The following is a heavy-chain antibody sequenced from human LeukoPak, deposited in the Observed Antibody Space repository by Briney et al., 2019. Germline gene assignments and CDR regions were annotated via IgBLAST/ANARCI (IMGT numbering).Heavy chain of an antibody. CDR2: FSGSGGST. Sequence: PGGSLRLSCAASGFTFSNYAMSWVRQAPGKGLEWVSAFSGSGGSTYYADSVKGRFTISRDNSKNTLYLQMNSLRAGDTAVYYCATSGLSRLGFWGQGTLVTVSS. CDR3: ATSGLSRLGF. CDR1: GFTFSNYA. V-gene: IGHV3-23*01. J-gene: IGHJ4*02. D-gene: IGHD2/OR15-2a*01.